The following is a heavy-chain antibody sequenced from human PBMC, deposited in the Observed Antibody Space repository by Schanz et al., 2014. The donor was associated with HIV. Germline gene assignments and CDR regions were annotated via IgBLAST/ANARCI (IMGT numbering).Heavy chain of an antibody. CDR1: GFPFSGSA. V-gene: IGHV3-48*01. CDR2: ISSSSTTI. Sequence: EVQLVESGGALVQPGGSLRLSCAASGFPFSGSAMNWVRQAPGKGLEWVSYISSSSTTIYYADSVKGRFTISKDNAKTSLYLQMNSLRGEDTAVYYCATAAVTDYSDNWGQGTLVTVSS. CDR3: ATAAVTDYSDN. J-gene: IGHJ4*02. D-gene: IGHD4-17*01.